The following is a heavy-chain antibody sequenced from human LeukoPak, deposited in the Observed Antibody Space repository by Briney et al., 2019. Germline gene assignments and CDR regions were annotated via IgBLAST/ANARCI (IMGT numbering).Heavy chain of an antibody. CDR3: ARQSGYAVNNAFDI. V-gene: IGHV4-39*01. CDR2: INYSGST. J-gene: IGHJ3*02. D-gene: IGHD5-12*01. Sequence: KASETLSLTCTVSGGSISSSHYYWGWIRQPPGKGLEWIGSINYSGSTYYNPSLKSRVTISVDTSKNQFSLKLSSLTAADTAVYYRARQSGYAVNNAFDIWGQGTMVTVSS. CDR1: GGSISSSHYY.